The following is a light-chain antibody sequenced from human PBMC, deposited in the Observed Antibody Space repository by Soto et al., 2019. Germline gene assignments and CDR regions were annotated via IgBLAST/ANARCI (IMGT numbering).Light chain of an antibody. J-gene: IGLJ1*01. CDR1: SSNIGAGYD. V-gene: IGLV1-40*01. CDR2: DNT. CDR3: QYYDRRLSGSRV. Sequence: QSVLTQPPSVSGAPGQRVTISCTGSSSNIGAGYDVHWYQQLPGTAPKLLIYDNTNRPSGVPDRFSGSKSGTSASLAITGLQAEDEADYYCQYYDRRLSGSRVFGTGNKVTDL.